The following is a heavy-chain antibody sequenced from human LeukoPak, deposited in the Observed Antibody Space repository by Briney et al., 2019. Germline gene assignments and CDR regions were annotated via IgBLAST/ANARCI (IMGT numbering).Heavy chain of an antibody. CDR1: GFTFSSYG. Sequence: PGRSLRLSCAASGFTFSSYGMHWVRQAPGKGLEWVAVIWYDGSNKYYADSVKGRFTISRDNSKNTVYLQMNSLRAEDTAVYYCAREFSPVVKYYFDSWGQGTQVTVSS. CDR3: AREFSPVVKYYFDS. CDR2: IWYDGSNK. J-gene: IGHJ4*02. V-gene: IGHV3-33*01. D-gene: IGHD2-15*01.